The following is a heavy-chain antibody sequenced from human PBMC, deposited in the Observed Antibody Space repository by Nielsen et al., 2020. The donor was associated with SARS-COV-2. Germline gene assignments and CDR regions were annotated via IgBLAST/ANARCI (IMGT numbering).Heavy chain of an antibody. V-gene: IGHV3-7*03. CDR3: ARDSVAATGQIYFYGFDV. Sequence: GESLKISCVASGFTFSDHYMDWVRQAPGKGLEWVANIKEDGSEKYYVDSVKGRFSISRDNAKNSLYLQMNSLRVEDTAVYYCARDSVAATGQIYFYGFDVWGQGTTVTVSS. CDR2: IKEDGSEK. CDR1: GFTFSDHY. J-gene: IGHJ6*02. D-gene: IGHD2-15*01.